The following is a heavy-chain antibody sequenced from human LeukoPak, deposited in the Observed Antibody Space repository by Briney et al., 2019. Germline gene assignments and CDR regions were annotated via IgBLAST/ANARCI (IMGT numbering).Heavy chain of an antibody. CDR3: VGEIGPRSFDY. CDR1: GFTFSSYA. D-gene: IGHD3-16*01. Sequence: PGGSLRLSCAASGFTFSSYAMHWARQAPGKGLEWVAVISYEGSSKYYADSVKGRFTISRDNSINALYLQMNSLRLDDTAVYYCVGEIGPRSFDYWGQGTLVTVSS. V-gene: IGHV3-30-3*01. CDR2: ISYEGSSK. J-gene: IGHJ4*02.